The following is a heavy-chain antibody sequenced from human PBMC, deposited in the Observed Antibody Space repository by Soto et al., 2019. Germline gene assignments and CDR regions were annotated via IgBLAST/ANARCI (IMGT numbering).Heavy chain of an antibody. CDR1: GGSISSDGYS. CDR3: ARGMTTVTTLDY. CDR2: IYHSGST. V-gene: IGHV4-30-2*01. D-gene: IGHD4-4*01. J-gene: IGHJ4*02. Sequence: PSETLSLTCAVSGGSISSDGYSWSWIRQPPGKGLEWVGYIYHSGSTYYNPSLKSRVTISVDRSKNQFSLKLSSVTAADTAVYYCARGMTTVTTLDYWGQGTLVTVSS.